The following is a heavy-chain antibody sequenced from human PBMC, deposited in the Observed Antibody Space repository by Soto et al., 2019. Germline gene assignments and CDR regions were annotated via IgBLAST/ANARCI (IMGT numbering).Heavy chain of an antibody. D-gene: IGHD2-21*02. CDR1: GDSISSRSYY. Sequence: PSETLSLTCTVTGDSISSRSYYWGWIRQPPGKGLEWIGSIYYSGSTYNNPSLRSRVSMSIDTSKDQFSLKLKSVTAADTALYFCARQRTSVVTQAYLDVWDPGSLGTVSS. CDR2: IYYSGST. J-gene: IGHJ4*02. V-gene: IGHV4-39*01. CDR3: ARQRTSVVTQAYLDV.